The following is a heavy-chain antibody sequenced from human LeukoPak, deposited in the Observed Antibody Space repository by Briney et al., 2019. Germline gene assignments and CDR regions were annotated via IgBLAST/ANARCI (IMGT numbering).Heavy chain of an antibody. D-gene: IGHD3-10*01. CDR2: ISSSSSYI. V-gene: IGHV3-21*01. CDR1: GFTFSSYS. J-gene: IGHJ4*02. CDR3: ARGHGSGGYYTDFDY. Sequence: GGSLRLSCAASGFTFSSYSMNWVRQAPGKELEWVSSISSSSSYIYYADSVKGRFTISRDNAKNSLYLQMNSLRAEDTAVYYCARGHGSGGYYTDFDYWGQGTLVTVSS.